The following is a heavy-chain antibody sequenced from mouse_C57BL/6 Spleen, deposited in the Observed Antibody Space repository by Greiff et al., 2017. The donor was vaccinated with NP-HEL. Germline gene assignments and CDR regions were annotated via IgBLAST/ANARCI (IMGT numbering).Heavy chain of an antibody. D-gene: IGHD2-4*01. Sequence: VQLQQSGAELVKPGASVKISCKASGYAFSSYWMNWVKQRPGKGLEWIGQIYPGDGDTNYNGKFQGKATLTADKSSSTAYMQRSSLTSEDSAVYGCARAGGDYDYDGAYWGQGTLVTVSA. CDR1: GYAFSSYW. V-gene: IGHV1-80*01. CDR2: IYPGDGDT. J-gene: IGHJ3*01. CDR3: ARAGGDYDYDGAY.